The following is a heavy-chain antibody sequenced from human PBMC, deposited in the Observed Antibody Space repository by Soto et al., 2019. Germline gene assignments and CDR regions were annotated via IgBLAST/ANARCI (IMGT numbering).Heavy chain of an antibody. CDR2: ISGSGGST. V-gene: IGHV3-23*01. CDR1: GFTFSSYA. J-gene: IGHJ4*02. D-gene: IGHD4-4*01. CDR3: ARGPHYSNLDY. Sequence: GGSLRLSCAASGFTFSSYAMSWVRQAPGKGLEWVSAISGSGGSTYYADSVKGRFTVSRDNTQNSLFLLMNSLRAEDTAVYYCARGPHYSNLDYWDQGTLVTVSS.